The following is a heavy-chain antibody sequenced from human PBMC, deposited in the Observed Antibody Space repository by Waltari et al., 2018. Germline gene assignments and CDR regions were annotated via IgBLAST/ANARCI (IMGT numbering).Heavy chain of an antibody. CDR1: GYSFTSYW. Sequence: EVQLVQSGAEVQKPGESLKISCKGSGYSFTSYWIGGVRPRPGKGLEWMGIIYPGDSDTRYSPSFQGQVTISADKSISTAYLQWSSLKASDTAMYYCARGEMVVIADWYFDLWGRGTLVTVSS. CDR3: ARGEMVVIADWYFDL. CDR2: IYPGDSDT. V-gene: IGHV5-51*01. J-gene: IGHJ2*01. D-gene: IGHD2-21*01.